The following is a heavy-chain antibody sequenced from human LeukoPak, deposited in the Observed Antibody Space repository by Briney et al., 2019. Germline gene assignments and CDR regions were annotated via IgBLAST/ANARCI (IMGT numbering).Heavy chain of an antibody. D-gene: IGHD6-6*01. CDR2: IIPILGIA. V-gene: IGHV1-69*04. CDR3: ARTPYSSSSWFDY. Sequence: ASVKVFCKASVRTSSSYAISCVRQAPGQGLEWMGRIIPILGIANYAQKFQGRVTITADKSTSTAYMELSSLRSEDTAVYYCARTPYSSSSWFDYWGQGTLVTVSS. CDR1: VRTSSSYA. J-gene: IGHJ4*02.